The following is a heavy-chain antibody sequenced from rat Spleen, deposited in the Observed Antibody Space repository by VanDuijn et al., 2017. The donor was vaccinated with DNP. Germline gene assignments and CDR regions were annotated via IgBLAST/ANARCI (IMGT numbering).Heavy chain of an antibody. CDR3: TRVGDLHDGGEGDALDA. CDR2: ITSGRGST. D-gene: IGHD1-12*02. J-gene: IGHJ4*01. Sequence: VQLKESGPGLVQPSQTLSLTCTVAGFSLTTYNVHWVRQPPGKGLEWIASITSGRGSTSYLDSVRGRFTISRDDAGNTLYLQMNSLRSEDTATYYCTRVGDLHDGGEGDALDAWGQGTSVTVSS. CDR1: GFSLTTYN. V-gene: IGHV5S23*01.